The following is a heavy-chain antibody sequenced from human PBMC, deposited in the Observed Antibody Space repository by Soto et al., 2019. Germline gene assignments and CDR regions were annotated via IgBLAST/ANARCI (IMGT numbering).Heavy chain of an antibody. CDR2: IYRDDDK. CDR3: AQGVLRTVFGLVTATAIYVDF. D-gene: IGHD3-3*01. V-gene: IGHV2-5*02. J-gene: IGHJ4*02. Sequence: QITLNESVPRVVRPPETLTLTCRLSGFSLTTSGVGVGWIRQSPGKAPEWLALIYRDDDKAYRASLKSRLTIPKDTSKNQVVLTVAYLDPADTATYYCAQGVLRTVFGLVTATAIYVDFWGQGTPVAVSS. CDR1: GFSLTTSGVG.